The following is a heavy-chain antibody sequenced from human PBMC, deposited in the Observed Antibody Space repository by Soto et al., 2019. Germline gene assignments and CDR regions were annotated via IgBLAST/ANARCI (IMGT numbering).Heavy chain of an antibody. CDR2: IYPGDSDT. CDR1: GYSFTSYW. J-gene: IGHJ4*02. CDR3: ARSLWKYCTNGVCPLDY. D-gene: IGHD2-8*01. Sequence: GESLKISCNGSGYSFTSYWIGWVRQMPGKGLEWMGIIYPGDSDTRYSPSFQGQVTISADKSISTAYLQWSSLKASDTAMYYCARSLWKYCTNGVCPLDYWGQGTLVTVSS. V-gene: IGHV5-51*01.